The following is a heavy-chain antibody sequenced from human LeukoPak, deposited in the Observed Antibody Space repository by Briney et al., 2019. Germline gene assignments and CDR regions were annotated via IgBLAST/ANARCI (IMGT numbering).Heavy chain of an antibody. CDR3: ARAQYYYDRSGYVRLDASDI. J-gene: IGHJ3*02. CDR1: GFTFSSYG. Sequence: PGGSLRLSCAASGFTFSSYGMSWVRQAPGKGLEWVSAISGSGGSTYYADSVKGRFTISRDNSKNTLYLQMNSLRVEDTAVYFCARAQYYYDRSGYVRLDASDIWGQGTMVTVSS. CDR2: ISGSGGST. V-gene: IGHV3-23*01. D-gene: IGHD3-22*01.